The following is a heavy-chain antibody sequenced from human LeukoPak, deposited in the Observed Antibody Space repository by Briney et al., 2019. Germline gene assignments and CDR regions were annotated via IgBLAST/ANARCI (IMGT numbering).Heavy chain of an antibody. CDR2: ISGSGGNT. Sequence: GGSLRLSCAASGFTFSSYAMSWVRQAPGKGLEWVSAISGSGGNTYYADSVKGRFTISRDSSKNTLYLQMNSLRAEDTAVYYCAKTMYYFDSSGYYYFQHWGQGTLVTVSS. V-gene: IGHV3-23*01. D-gene: IGHD3-22*01. J-gene: IGHJ1*01. CDR1: GFTFSSYA. CDR3: AKTMYYFDSSGYYYFQH.